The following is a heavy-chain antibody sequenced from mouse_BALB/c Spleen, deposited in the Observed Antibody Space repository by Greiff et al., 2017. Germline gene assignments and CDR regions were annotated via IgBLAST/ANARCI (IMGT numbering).Heavy chain of an antibody. J-gene: IGHJ3*01. CDR1: GYTFTSYV. CDR2: INPYNDGT. D-gene: IGHD2-10*02. Sequence: VQLQQSGPELVKPGASVKMSCKASGYTFTSYVMHWVKQKPGQGLEWIGYINPYNDGTKYNEKFKGKATLTSDKSSSTAYMELSSLTSEDSAVYYCAREGEYGNDGFAYWGQGTLVTVSA. V-gene: IGHV1-14*01. CDR3: AREGEYGNDGFAY.